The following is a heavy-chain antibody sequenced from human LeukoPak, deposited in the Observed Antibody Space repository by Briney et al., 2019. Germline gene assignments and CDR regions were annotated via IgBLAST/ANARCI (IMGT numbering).Heavy chain of an antibody. V-gene: IGHV1-24*01. J-gene: IGHJ3*02. CDR1: GYTLTELS. D-gene: IGHD1-1*01. CDR3: ATLAHWNGFAFDI. CDR2: FDPEDGET. Sequence: ASVKVSCKVSGYTLTELSMNWVRQAPGKGLEWMGGFDPEDGETIYAQKFQGRVTMTEDTSTDTAYMELSSLRSEDTAVYYCATLAHWNGFAFDIWGQGTMVTVSS.